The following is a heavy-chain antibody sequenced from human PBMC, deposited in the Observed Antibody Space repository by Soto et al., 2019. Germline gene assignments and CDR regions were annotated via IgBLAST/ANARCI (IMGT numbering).Heavy chain of an antibody. CDR3: AKEKYQLLLTNNWFDP. V-gene: IGHV3-23*01. CDR2: ISGSGSST. Sequence: GGSLRLSCAASGFTFSSYAMSWVRQAPGKGLEWVSTISGSGSSTYYADSVKGRFTISRDNSKNTLYLQMNSLRAEDTAVYYCAKEKYQLLLTNNWFDPWGQGTLVTVSS. D-gene: IGHD2-2*01. J-gene: IGHJ5*02. CDR1: GFTFSSYA.